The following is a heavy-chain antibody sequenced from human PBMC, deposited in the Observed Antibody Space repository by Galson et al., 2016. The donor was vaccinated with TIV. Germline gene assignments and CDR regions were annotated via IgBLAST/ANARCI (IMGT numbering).Heavy chain of an antibody. J-gene: IGHJ4*01. CDR1: GYSISSGYY. CDR2: GYYDGST. V-gene: IGHV4-38-2*01. CDR3: ARHREWDWELTN. D-gene: IGHD3-10*01. Sequence: SETLSLTCAVSGYSISSGYYFGWIRQSPGKGLEWIGSGYYDGSTYYNPSLESRVSISVDTSKKQFYLKVRSVTAADTAVYYCARHREWDWELTNWGHGTLVTVSS.